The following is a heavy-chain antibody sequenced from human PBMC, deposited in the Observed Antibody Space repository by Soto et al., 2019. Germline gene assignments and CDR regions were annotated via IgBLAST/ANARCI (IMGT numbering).Heavy chain of an antibody. CDR2: INHSGST. CDR1: GGSFSGYY. CDR3: ATLDPNPGIAVAVPARAEYFQQ. V-gene: IGHV4-34*01. J-gene: IGHJ1*01. Sequence: SETLSLTCAGYGGSFSGYYWSWIRQPPGKGLEWIGEINHSGSTNYNPSLKSRVTISVDTSKNQFSLKLSSVTAADKDVYYCATLDPNPGIAVAVPARAEYFQQWGQVILVT. D-gene: IGHD6-19*01.